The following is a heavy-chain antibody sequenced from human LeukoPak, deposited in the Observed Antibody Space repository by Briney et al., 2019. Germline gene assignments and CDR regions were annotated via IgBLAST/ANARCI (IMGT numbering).Heavy chain of an antibody. CDR3: ARGADYYDSSGYLYFDY. Sequence: SETLSLTCTVSGGSISSYYWSWIRQPPGKGLEWIGEINHSGSTNYNPSLKSRVTISVDTSKNQFSLKLSSVTAADTAVYYCARGADYYDSSGYLYFDYWGQGTLVTVSS. V-gene: IGHV4-34*01. CDR2: INHSGST. CDR1: GGSISSYY. D-gene: IGHD3-22*01. J-gene: IGHJ4*02.